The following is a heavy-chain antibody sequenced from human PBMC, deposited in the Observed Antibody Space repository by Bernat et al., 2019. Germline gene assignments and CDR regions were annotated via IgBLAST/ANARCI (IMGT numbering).Heavy chain of an antibody. CDR3: ARHNPYYHGSGSYPLGCFDY. CDR2: IYYSGST. J-gene: IGHJ4*02. V-gene: IGHV4-59*08. D-gene: IGHD3-10*01. Sequence: QVQLQESGPGLVKPSETLSLTCTVSGGSISSYYWSWIRQPPGKGLEWIGYIYYSGSTNYNPSLKSRVTISVDTSKNQFSLKLSSVTAADTAVYYCARHNPYYHGSGSYPLGCFDYWGQGTLVTVSS. CDR1: GGSISSYY.